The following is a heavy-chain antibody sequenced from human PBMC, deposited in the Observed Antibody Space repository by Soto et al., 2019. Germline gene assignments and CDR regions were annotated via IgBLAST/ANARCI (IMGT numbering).Heavy chain of an antibody. CDR3: AKVMYTWNDVAAFDS. Sequence: HLSESGGGLLQPGGSLKLSCAASRFTFRNFAMSWVRQSPGKGLEWISTIGVSEGSTYYTDSVRGRFTISRDNFKNTLYLQMNSLRVEDTDLYYCAKVMYTWNDVAAFDSWGQGTLVSVSS. D-gene: IGHD1-1*01. J-gene: IGHJ4*02. CDR2: IGVSEGST. V-gene: IGHV3-23*01. CDR1: RFTFRNFA.